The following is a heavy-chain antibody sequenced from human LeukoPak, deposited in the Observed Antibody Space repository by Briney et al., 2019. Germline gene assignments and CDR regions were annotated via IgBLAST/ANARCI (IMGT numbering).Heavy chain of an antibody. J-gene: IGHJ4*02. V-gene: IGHV2-5*02. CDR1: GFSLSTSGVG. CDR2: IYWDDDK. CDR3: AHSLYCSGGSCYSSAHYYFDY. D-gene: IGHD2-15*01. Sequence: SGPTLVKPTQTLALTCTFSGFSLSTSGVGVGWIRQPPGKALEWLALIYWDDDKRYSPSLKSRLTITKDTSKNQVVLTMTNMDPVDTATYYCAHSLYCSGGSCYSSAHYYFDYRGQGTLVTVSS.